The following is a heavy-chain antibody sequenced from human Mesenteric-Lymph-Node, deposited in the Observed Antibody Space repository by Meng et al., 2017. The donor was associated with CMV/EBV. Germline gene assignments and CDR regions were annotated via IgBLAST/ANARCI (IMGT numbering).Heavy chain of an antibody. Sequence: GESLKISYTGSGYSFTTYWIGWVRQMPGKGLEWMGIIYPGDSDTRYSPSFQGQVTISADKSISTAYLQWSSLKASDTAMYYCARKVQLERTLWFDPWGQGTLVTVSS. CDR3: ARKVQLERTLWFDP. CDR1: GYSFTTYW. D-gene: IGHD1-1*01. J-gene: IGHJ5*02. V-gene: IGHV5-51*01. CDR2: IYPGDSDT.